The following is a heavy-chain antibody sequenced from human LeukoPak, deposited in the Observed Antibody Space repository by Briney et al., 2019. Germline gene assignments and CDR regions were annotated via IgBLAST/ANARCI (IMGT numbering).Heavy chain of an antibody. V-gene: IGHV3-7*03. Sequence: GGSLRLSCAASGFTFSSYWMTWVRQTPGKGLEWVANIKEDGSEKYYVDSVRGRFTISRDNARNSLYLQMNSLRVEDTAVYYCARAMDFWGQGTLVTVSS. J-gene: IGHJ4*02. CDR2: IKEDGSEK. CDR1: GFTFSSYW. CDR3: ARAMDF.